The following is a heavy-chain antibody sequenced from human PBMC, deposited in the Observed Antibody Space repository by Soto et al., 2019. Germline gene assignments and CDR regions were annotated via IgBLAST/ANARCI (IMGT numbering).Heavy chain of an antibody. V-gene: IGHV3-23*01. D-gene: IGHD3-10*01. Sequence: EVQLSQSGGGLVQPGGSLRLSCAASGFTFSDYGMSWVRQAPGKGLEWVSTISGSAGNTYYVDSVKGRFTMSRDDSTNTVYLQMNSLRAEDTAVYYCAKPLWFGESVFDPWGQGTLVIVSS. CDR1: GFTFSDYG. J-gene: IGHJ5*02. CDR3: AKPLWFGESVFDP. CDR2: ISGSAGNT.